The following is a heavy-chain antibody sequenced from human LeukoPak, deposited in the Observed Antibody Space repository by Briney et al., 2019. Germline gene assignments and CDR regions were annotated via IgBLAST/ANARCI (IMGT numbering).Heavy chain of an antibody. J-gene: IGHJ4*02. V-gene: IGHV3-30*04. CDR3: AKVPGYSSGYYYFDY. CDR1: GFTFSSYA. CDR2: ISYDGSNK. Sequence: GGSLRLSCAASGFTFSSYAMHWVRQAPGKGLEWVAVISYDGSNKYYADSVKGRFTISRDNSKNTLYLQMNSLRAEDTAVYYCAKVPGYSSGYYYFDYWGQGTLVTVSS. D-gene: IGHD6-19*01.